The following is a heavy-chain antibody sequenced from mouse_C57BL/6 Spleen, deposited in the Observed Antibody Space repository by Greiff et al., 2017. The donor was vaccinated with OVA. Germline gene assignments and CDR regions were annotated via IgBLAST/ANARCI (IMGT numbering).Heavy chain of an antibody. Sequence: EVKVEESGPELVKPGASVKISCKASGYSFTGYYMNWVKQSPEKSLEWIGEINPSTGGTTYNQKFKAKATLTVDKSSSTAYMQLKSLTSEYSAVYYCARTGNFDYWGQGTTLTVSS. CDR2: INPSTGGT. CDR1: GYSFTGYY. V-gene: IGHV1-42*01. D-gene: IGHD4-1*01. J-gene: IGHJ2*01. CDR3: ARTGNFDY.